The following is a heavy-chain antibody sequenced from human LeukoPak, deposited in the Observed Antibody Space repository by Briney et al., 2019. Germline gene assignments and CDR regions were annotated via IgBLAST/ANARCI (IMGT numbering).Heavy chain of an antibody. CDR3: ARVSPGSGSYYFDY. Sequence: SETLSLTCTVSGASISSSSYYWGWIRQPPGKGLEWIGTIYYSGSTYYNPSLKSRVTISVDTSKNQFSLKLSSVTAADTAVYYCARVSPGSGSYYFDYWGQGTLVTVSS. CDR1: GASISSSSYY. J-gene: IGHJ4*02. V-gene: IGHV4-39*07. CDR2: IYYSGST. D-gene: IGHD3-10*01.